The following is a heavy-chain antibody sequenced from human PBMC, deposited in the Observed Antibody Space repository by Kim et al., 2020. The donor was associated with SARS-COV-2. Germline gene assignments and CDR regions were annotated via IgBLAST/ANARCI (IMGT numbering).Heavy chain of an antibody. D-gene: IGHD3-10*01. Sequence: SETLSLTCTVSGASISSNDYYWGWIRQAPGKGLEWIGSSCLSGGICYNSSLKSRVTISVDTSMNQFSLKLSSVTAADTALYYCARHRGTSGHYCYYGMDV. J-gene: IGHJ6*01. CDR2: SCLSGGI. V-gene: IGHV4-39*01. CDR1: GASISSNDYY. CDR3: ARHRGTSGHYCYYGMDV.